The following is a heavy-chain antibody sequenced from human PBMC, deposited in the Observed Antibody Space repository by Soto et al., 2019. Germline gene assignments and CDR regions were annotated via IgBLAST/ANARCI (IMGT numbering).Heavy chain of an antibody. Sequence: HVQLVESGGGEVQPGKSLRLSCAASGFSFTNYGMHWVRQAPGKGLECVALISYDGTNKYYADSVKGRFTISRDNSKNTLYLQMNSLRPEDTAVYYCGAGQYFSDYWGQGTLVSVSS. CDR2: ISYDGTNK. J-gene: IGHJ4*02. V-gene: IGHV3-30*03. CDR3: GAGQYFSDY. D-gene: IGHD6-13*01. CDR1: GFSFTNYG.